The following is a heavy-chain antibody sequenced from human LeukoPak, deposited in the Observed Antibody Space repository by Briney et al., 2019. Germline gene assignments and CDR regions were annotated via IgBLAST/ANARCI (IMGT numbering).Heavy chain of an antibody. CDR3: VRQPDSARYGFDF. CDR2: IYENGGTT. J-gene: IGHJ4*02. V-gene: IGHV3-23*01. Sequence: GGSLRLSCVGSGFTFRSHAMSWVRQAPEKGLEFVSGIYENGGTTYYADSVKGRFSISRDNSKNTLYLQMDSLRGEDTAVYYCVRQPDSARYGFDFWGQGTLVTVSS. CDR1: GFTFRSHA. D-gene: IGHD1-26*01.